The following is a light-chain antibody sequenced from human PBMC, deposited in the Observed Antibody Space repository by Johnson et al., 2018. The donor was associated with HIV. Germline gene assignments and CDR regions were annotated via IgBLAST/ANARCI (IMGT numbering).Light chain of an antibody. J-gene: IGLJ1*01. CDR2: ESN. CDR3: GTWDSSLSAGV. V-gene: IGLV1-51*02. Sequence: QSVLTQPPSVSAAPGQKVTISCSGSSSNIGNNYVAWYQQLPGTAPKLLIYESNKRPSGIPDRFSGSKSGTSATLCITGLQTGDEADYYCGTWDSSLSAGVFGTGTKVTVL. CDR1: SSNIGNNY.